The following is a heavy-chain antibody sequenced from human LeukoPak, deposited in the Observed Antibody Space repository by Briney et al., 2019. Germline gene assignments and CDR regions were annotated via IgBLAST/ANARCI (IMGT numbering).Heavy chain of an antibody. CDR3: ARAMGYCRSTSCPAWDY. Sequence: SVNVSFKASGGIFSRYALSWVRQAPAQGLAWMGGINPIFGTENYSQKLQDRVTNTTDEYTSTAYMDLSSLSSEDKAVYYCARAMGYCRSTSCPAWDYWGQGTLVTVSS. J-gene: IGHJ4*02. CDR2: INPIFGTE. D-gene: IGHD2-2*01. CDR1: GGIFSRYA. V-gene: IGHV1-69*05.